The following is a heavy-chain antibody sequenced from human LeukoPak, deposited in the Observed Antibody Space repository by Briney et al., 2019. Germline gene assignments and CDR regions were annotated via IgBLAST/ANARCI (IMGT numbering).Heavy chain of an antibody. CDR1: GFTFSSYS. CDR2: ISSSSSTI. Sequence: QPGGSLRLSCAASGFTFSSYSMNWVRQAPGKGLEWVSYISSSSSTIYYADSVKGRFTISRDNAKNSLYLQMSSLRAEDTAVYYCARVPPYSSSRDNWFDPWGQGTLVTVSS. V-gene: IGHV3-48*04. D-gene: IGHD6-6*01. CDR3: ARVPPYSSSRDNWFDP. J-gene: IGHJ5*02.